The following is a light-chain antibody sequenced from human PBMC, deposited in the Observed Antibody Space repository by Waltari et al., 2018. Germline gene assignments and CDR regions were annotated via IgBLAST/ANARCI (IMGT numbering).Light chain of an antibody. V-gene: IGKV2-28*01. CDR2: LGS. CDR1: QSLLHSNGYNY. Sequence: DIVMTQSPLSLPVTPGEPASISCRSSQSLLHSNGYNYLDWYLQKPGQSPHLIIYLGSIRASGVPDRFSGSGSGTDFTLTISSLQAEDVAVYYCQQYKSFPITFGQGTRLEMK. J-gene: IGKJ5*01. CDR3: QQYKSFPIT.